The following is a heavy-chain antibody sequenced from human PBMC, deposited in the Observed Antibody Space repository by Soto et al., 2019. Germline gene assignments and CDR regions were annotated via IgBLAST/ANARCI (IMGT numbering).Heavy chain of an antibody. D-gene: IGHD2-2*01. J-gene: IGHJ4*01. CDR3: ARINRYCSSTSCPPDH. Sequence: RSETQSLTSAVYGGSFSGYYWSWIRQPPGKGLEWIGEINHSGSTNYNPSLKSRVTISVDTSKNQFSLKLSSVAAPDTAVYYCARINRYCSSTSCPPDHWVHGTLVTVS. CDR2: INHSGST. V-gene: IGHV4-34*01. CDR1: GGSFSGYY.